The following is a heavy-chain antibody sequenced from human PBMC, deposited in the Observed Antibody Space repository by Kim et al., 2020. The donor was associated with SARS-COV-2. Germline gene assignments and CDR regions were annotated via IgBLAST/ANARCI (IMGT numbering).Heavy chain of an antibody. J-gene: IGHJ4*02. CDR3: ARSAGPYDYYFDY. CDR2: IYLGDSDT. D-gene: IGHD3-16*01. V-gene: IGHV5-51*01. Sequence: GESLKISCKGSGYNLPNYWIGWVRQMPGKGLEWMGIIYLGDSDTRYSPSFRGQVTISADKSTTTASLQWSSLKASDTAMYYCARSAGPYDYYFDYWGQGTLVTVSS. CDR1: GYNLPNYW.